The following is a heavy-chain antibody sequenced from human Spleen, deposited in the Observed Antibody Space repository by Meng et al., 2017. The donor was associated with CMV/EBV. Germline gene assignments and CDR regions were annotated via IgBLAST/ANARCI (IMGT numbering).Heavy chain of an antibody. CDR2: IYYSGST. CDR3: ARGLTGYGMDV. D-gene: IGHD3-16*01. J-gene: IGHJ6*02. Sequence: SETLSLTCTVSGGSISSSSYYWGWIRQPPGKGLEWIGSIYYSGSTYYNPSLKSRVTISVDTSKNQFSLKLSSVTAADTAVYYCARGLTGYGMDVWGQGTTVTVS. V-gene: IGHV4-39*01. CDR1: GGSISSSSYY.